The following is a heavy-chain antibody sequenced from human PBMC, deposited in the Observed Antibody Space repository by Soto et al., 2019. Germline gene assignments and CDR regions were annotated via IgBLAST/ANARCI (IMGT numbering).Heavy chain of an antibody. D-gene: IGHD3-22*01. Sequence: KTSETLSLTCTVSGGSISSGDYYWSWIRQPPGKGLEWIGYIYYSGSTYYNPSLKSRVTISVGTSKNQFSLKLSSVTAADTAVYYCARDLFSSGYYYYFDYWGQGTLVTVSS. CDR1: GGSISSGDYY. J-gene: IGHJ4*02. V-gene: IGHV4-30-4*01. CDR3: ARDLFSSGYYYYFDY. CDR2: IYYSGST.